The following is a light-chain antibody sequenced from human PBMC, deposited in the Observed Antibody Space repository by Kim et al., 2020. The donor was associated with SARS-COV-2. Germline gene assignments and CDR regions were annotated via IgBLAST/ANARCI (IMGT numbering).Light chain of an antibody. CDR2: EDN. CDR3: QSYDSSNWV. CDR1: SGSIASNY. V-gene: IGLV6-57*01. Sequence: NFMLTQPHSVSESPGKTVTISCTRSSGSIASNYVQWYQQRPGSSPTTVIYEDNQRPSGVPARFSGSIDSSSTSASLTIAGLKTEDEADYCCQSYDSSNWVFGGGTKLTVL. J-gene: IGLJ3*02.